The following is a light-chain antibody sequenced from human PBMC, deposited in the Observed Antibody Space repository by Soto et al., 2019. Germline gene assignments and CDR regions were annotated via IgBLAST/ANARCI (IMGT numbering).Light chain of an antibody. J-gene: IGKJ1*01. V-gene: IGKV3-20*01. CDR1: QSVSSSY. CDR2: GAS. CDR3: QQYGTSLWT. Sequence: EIVLTQSPGTLSLSPGERATLSCRASQSVSSSYLAWYQQKPGQAPRLLIYGASSRATGIPDRFSGSGSGTDFTLTICRLEPEDFAVYYCQQYGTSLWTLGQGTKVEIK.